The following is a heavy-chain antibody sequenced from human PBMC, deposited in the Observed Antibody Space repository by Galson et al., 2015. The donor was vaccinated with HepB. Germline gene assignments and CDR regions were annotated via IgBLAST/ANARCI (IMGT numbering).Heavy chain of an antibody. V-gene: IGHV3-23*01. CDR2: ISDRGGKT. CDR3: AKVAGSEAAGRYFYYGMDV. J-gene: IGHJ6*02. CDR1: GLTFSTYA. D-gene: IGHD6-13*01. Sequence: SLRLSCAASGLTFSTYAMTWVRQSPGKGLEWVSLISDRGGKTYYADTAKGRFTLSRDNSKDTLYLQMNSLRADDTAVYYCAKVAGSEAAGRYFYYGMDVWGQGTTVTVSS.